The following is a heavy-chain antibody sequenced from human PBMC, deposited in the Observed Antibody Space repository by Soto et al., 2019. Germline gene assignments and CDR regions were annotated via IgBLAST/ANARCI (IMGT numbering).Heavy chain of an antibody. CDR3: ARQTVYCSSTSCYPGCFDP. CDR1: GGSISSSSYY. J-gene: IGHJ5*02. Sequence: SETLSLTCTVSGGSISSSSYYWGWIRQPPGKGLEWIGSIYYSGSTYYNPSLKSRVTISVDTSKNQFSLKLSSVTAADTAVYYCARQTVYCSSTSCYPGCFDPWGQGTLVTVSS. CDR2: IYYSGST. D-gene: IGHD2-2*01. V-gene: IGHV4-39*01.